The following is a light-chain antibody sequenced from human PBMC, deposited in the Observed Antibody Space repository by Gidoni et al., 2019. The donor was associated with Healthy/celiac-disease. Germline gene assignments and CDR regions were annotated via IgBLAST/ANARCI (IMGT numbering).Light chain of an antibody. J-gene: IGLJ2*01. CDR1: RSDVGGYNS. Sequence: QSALTQPASVSGSPGQSITISCTGTRSDVGGYNSVSWYQQHPGKAPKLMIYDVSNRPAGVSNRFSGSTSGNTASLTISGLQAEDEADYYCSSYTSSSTVVFGGGTKLTVL. CDR2: DVS. CDR3: SSYTSSSTVV. V-gene: IGLV2-14*01.